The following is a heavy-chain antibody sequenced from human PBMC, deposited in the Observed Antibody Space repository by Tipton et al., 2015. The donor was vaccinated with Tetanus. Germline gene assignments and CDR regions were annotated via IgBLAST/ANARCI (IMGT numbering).Heavy chain of an antibody. D-gene: IGHD3-10*01. CDR2: IHYSGKT. V-gene: IGHV4-59*01. CDR1: GASINNYY. CDR3: ARTGWFGHIPAFDS. Sequence: TLSLTCTVSGASINNYYWNWIRQPPGKGLEWIGYIHYSGKTNYNPSLKSRVTLSIDTSRAQFSLKLSSVTPADTAVYYCARTGWFGHIPAFDSWGQGTLVTVSS. J-gene: IGHJ4*02.